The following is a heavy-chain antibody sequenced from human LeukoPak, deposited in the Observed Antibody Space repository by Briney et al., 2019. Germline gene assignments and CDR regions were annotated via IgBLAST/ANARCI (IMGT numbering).Heavy chain of an antibody. CDR3: AKDHYNGDFYYYLDS. Sequence: GGSLRLSCVPSGFSFDTYAMSWVRQPPGKGLEWVSGISDTGRKRHYTDSVKGRFTISRDNSKNTLHLQMNSLRAEDTALYFCAKDHYNGDFYYYLDSWGQGTLVTVSS. J-gene: IGHJ4*02. CDR2: ISDTGRKR. V-gene: IGHV3-23*01. D-gene: IGHD2-21*02. CDR1: GFSFDTYA.